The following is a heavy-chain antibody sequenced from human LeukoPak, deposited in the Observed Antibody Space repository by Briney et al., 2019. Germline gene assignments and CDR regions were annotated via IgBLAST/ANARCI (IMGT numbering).Heavy chain of an antibody. D-gene: IGHD6-13*01. CDR1: GFTFSSHD. J-gene: IGHJ2*01. V-gene: IGHV3-21*01. CDR3: ARAGYSSTWYSRYFDL. CDR2: ASSSSYYI. Sequence: GGSLRLSCLGSGFTFSSHDMDWVRQAPGKGLEWVSSASSSSYYIYYADSVKGRFTISRDNAQNSVYLQMNSLRAEDTAVYYCARAGYSSTWYSRYFDLWGRGTLVTVSS.